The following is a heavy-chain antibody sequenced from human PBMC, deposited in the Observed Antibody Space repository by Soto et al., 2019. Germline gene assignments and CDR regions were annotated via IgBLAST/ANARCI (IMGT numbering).Heavy chain of an antibody. D-gene: IGHD2-8*01. CDR2: IIPKSGGA. V-gene: IGHV1-2*02. J-gene: IGHJ3*02. CDR3: ARSREEEWPDALDT. Sequence: QVQLVQSGAEVRKPGASVKVSCKASGYTFTDYDMHWVRQAPGQGLEWMGWIIPKSGGANYLQKFRGRLTLTRDTATNTAYLELNRLTSDDTAVYYCARSREEEWPDALDTLGQGTMVTVSS. CDR1: GYTFTDYD.